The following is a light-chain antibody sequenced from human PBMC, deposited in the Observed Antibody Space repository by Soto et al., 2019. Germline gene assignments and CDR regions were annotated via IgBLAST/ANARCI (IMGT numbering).Light chain of an antibody. V-gene: IGLV2-14*01. Sequence: QSALTQPASVSGSPGQSITISCTGTSSDVGGYNYVSWYQQHPGKAPKLMIYDVSNRPSGVSNRFSGSKSGNTASLTISGLQAEDEADYYCSSYISSSTSSGVFGGGTKVTVL. CDR3: SSYISSSTSSGV. CDR2: DVS. J-gene: IGLJ2*01. CDR1: SSDVGGYNY.